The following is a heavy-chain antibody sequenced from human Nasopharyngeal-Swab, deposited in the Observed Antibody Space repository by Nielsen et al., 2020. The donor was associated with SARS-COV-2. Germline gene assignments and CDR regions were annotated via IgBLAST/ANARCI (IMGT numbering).Heavy chain of an antibody. CDR3: ASEVVGGLVDS. Sequence: ETRSLTCTVSGCSISSYYWSGIRKSPGKGREGMGDFYYSGITNYNPYLKSRVTILIDTSKNQFSLKLNSVTAADTAVYSCASEVVGGLVDSWGQGTLVTVSS. V-gene: IGHV4-59*08. D-gene: IGHD1-26*01. J-gene: IGHJ4*02. CDR1: GCSISSYY. CDR2: FYYSGIT.